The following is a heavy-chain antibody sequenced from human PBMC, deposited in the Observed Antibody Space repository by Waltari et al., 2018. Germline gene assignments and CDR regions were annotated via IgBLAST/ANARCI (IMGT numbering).Heavy chain of an antibody. CDR1: GFTFSSYA. Sequence: EVQLLESGGGLVQPGGYLRLSCAASGFTFSSYAMSWVRQAPGKGLEWVSAISGSGGSTYYADSVKGRFTISRDNSKNTLYLQMNSLRAEDTAVYYCAIIDGGVQYYFDYWGQGTLVTVSS. CDR2: ISGSGGST. V-gene: IGHV3-23*01. J-gene: IGHJ4*02. CDR3: AIIDGGVQYYFDY. D-gene: IGHD3-16*01.